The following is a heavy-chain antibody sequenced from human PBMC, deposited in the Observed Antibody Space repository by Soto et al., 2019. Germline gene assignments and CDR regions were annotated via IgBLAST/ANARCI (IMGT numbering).Heavy chain of an antibody. J-gene: IGHJ5*01. CDR3: ARDHRWGYEYGDYGDS. CDR2: MHRNGGIT. V-gene: IGHV3-20*04. CDR1: GFSLDEYD. Sequence: EVQLVESGGGVVRPGGSLRLACAISGFSLDEYDMSWVRQAPGKGPEWVSGMHRNGGITGYADSVKGRFTISRDDAKNSLYLQMNSLRAEDTAFYYCARDHRWGYEYGDYGDSWGHGTLVTVSS. D-gene: IGHD4-17*01.